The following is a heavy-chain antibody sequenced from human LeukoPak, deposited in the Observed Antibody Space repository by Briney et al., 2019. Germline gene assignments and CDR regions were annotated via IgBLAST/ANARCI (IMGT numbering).Heavy chain of an antibody. CDR1: GGSISSYY. V-gene: IGHV4-59*01. CDR2: IYYSGST. J-gene: IGHJ4*02. D-gene: IGHD5-18*01. CDR3: ASSGFGAMVTVGYFDY. Sequence: PSETLSLTCTVSGGSISSYYWSWIRQPPGKGLEWIGYIYYSGSTNYNPSLKSRVTISVDTSKNQFSLKLSSVTAADTAVYYCASSGFGAMVTVGYFDYWGQGTLVTVSS.